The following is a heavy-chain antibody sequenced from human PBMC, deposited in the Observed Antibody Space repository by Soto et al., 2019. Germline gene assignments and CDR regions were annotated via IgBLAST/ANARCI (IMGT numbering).Heavy chain of an antibody. CDR2: IYYSGST. CDR3: ARGADDILTGYSPFDT. D-gene: IGHD3-9*01. V-gene: IGHV4-30-4*01. Sequence: PSETLSLTCTVSGGSISSGDYYWSWIRQPPGKGLEWIGYIYYSGSTYYNPSLKSRVTISVDTSKNQFSLKLSSVTAADTAVYYCARGADDILTGYSPFDTWGQGTLVTVSS. J-gene: IGHJ5*02. CDR1: GGSISSGDYY.